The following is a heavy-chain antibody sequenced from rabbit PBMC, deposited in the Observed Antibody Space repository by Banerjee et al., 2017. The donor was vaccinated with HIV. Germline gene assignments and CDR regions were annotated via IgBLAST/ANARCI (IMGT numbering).Heavy chain of an antibody. CDR1: GIDFSSYYY. V-gene: IGHV1S40*01. CDR3: ARTGYVGYGFDL. J-gene: IGHJ3*01. CDR2: IYTGSDST. Sequence: QSLEESGGDLVKPGASLTLTCTASGIDFSSYYYMCWVRQAPGKGLEWIGCIYTGSDSTYYASWAKGRFTISKASSTTVTLQMTSLTAADTATYFCARTGYVGYGFDLWGQGTLVTVS. D-gene: IGHD6-1*01.